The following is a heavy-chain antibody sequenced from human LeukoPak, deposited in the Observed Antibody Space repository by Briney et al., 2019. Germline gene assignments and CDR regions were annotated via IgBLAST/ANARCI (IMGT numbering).Heavy chain of an antibody. Sequence: SETLSLTCTVSGGSISSYYWSWIRQPPGKGLEWIGYIYYSGSTNYNPSLKSRVTISVDTSKNQFYLKLSSVTAADTAVYYCARHRYDSSGYRDYWGQGTLVTVSS. D-gene: IGHD3-22*01. CDR2: IYYSGST. CDR1: GGSISSYY. J-gene: IGHJ4*02. V-gene: IGHV4-59*08. CDR3: ARHRYDSSGYRDY.